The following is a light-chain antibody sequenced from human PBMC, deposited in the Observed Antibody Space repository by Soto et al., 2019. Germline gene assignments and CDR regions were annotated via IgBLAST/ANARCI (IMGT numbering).Light chain of an antibody. CDR3: KQYKTYPFT. CDR2: AAS. V-gene: IGKV1-16*01. Sequence: DIQMTQSPSSLSASVGDRVTITCRASQDINNFLVWFQQKPGKAPRSLIYAASTLQNGVPSRFSGSRSGTDFSLTINSLQPEDFATYYCKQYKTYPFTFGQGTKLEIK. CDR1: QDINNF. J-gene: IGKJ2*01.